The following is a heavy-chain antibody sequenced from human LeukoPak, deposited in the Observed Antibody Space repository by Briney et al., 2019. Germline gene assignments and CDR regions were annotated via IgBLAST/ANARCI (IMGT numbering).Heavy chain of an antibody. J-gene: IGHJ4*02. CDR1: GFTFSSYA. D-gene: IGHD3-10*01. Sequence: GGSLRLSCAASGFTFSSYAMSWVRQAPGKGLEWVSAISGSGGSTYYADSVKGRFTISRDNSKNTLYLQMNSLRAEDTAVYYCARGPVVRGVIIYDYWGQGTLVTVSS. CDR3: ARGPVVRGVIIYDY. V-gene: IGHV3-23*01. CDR2: ISGSGGST.